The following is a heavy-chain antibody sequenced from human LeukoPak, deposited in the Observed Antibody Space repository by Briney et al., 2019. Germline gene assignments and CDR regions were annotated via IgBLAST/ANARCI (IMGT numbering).Heavy chain of an antibody. CDR2: ISSSGSTI. D-gene: IGHD3-10*01. Sequence: GGSLRLSCAASGFTFSDYYMSWIRQAPGKGLEWVSYISSSGSTIYYADSVKGRFTISRDNTKNSLYLQMNSLRAEDTAVYYCARITYYYGSNYYYGMDVWGQGTTVTVSS. V-gene: IGHV3-11*01. CDR1: GFTFSDYY. J-gene: IGHJ6*02. CDR3: ARITYYYGSNYYYGMDV.